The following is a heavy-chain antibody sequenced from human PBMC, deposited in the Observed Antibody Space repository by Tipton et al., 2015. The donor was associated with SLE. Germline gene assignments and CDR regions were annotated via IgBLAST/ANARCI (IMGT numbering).Heavy chain of an antibody. V-gene: IGHV4-31*03. CDR3: VRDGATPYEDVWGRPPDYYMDV. Sequence: TLSLTCTVSGFSVSNGDYYWTWIRQLPGKGLEWIGYISKSGRTHYNPSLQSRLTMSLDTSKNQFSLKMTSMTAADTALYFCVRDGATPYEDVWGRPPDYYMDVWGKGSTVTVSS. J-gene: IGHJ6*03. D-gene: IGHD3-16*01. CDR1: GFSVSNGDYY. CDR2: ISKSGRT.